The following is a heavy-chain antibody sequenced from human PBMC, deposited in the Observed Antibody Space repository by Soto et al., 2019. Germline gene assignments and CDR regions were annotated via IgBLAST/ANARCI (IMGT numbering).Heavy chain of an antibody. J-gene: IGHJ4*02. CDR3: ARAFISGDFDWPLDY. Sequence: SETLSLTCTVSGGSISSYYWSWIRQPPGKGLELIGYIYYSGSTNYNPSLKSRVTISVDTSKNQFSLKLSSVTAADTAVYYCARAFISGDFDWPLDYWGQGTLVTVSS. D-gene: IGHD3-9*01. CDR2: IYYSGST. V-gene: IGHV4-59*01. CDR1: GGSISSYY.